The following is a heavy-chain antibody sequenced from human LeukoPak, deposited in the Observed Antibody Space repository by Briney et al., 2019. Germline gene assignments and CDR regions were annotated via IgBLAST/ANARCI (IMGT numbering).Heavy chain of an antibody. CDR3: ARDPTTVTTLPYYFDF. V-gene: IGHV4-34*01. CDR1: GGSFSGYH. J-gene: IGHJ4*02. Sequence: SETLSLTCAVHGGSFSGYHWNWIRQSPEKGLEWIGEINDRGRTNYNPSLKSRVSLSVDMSRKEFSLKLSAVTAADTAVYYCARDPTTVTTLPYYFDFWGQGTLVTVSS. D-gene: IGHD4-17*01. CDR2: INDRGRT.